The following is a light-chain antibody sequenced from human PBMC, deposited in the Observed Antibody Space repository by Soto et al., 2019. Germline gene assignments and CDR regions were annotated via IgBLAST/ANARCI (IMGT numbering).Light chain of an antibody. V-gene: IGKV3-11*01. CDR3: QQGNTWPWT. J-gene: IGKJ1*01. CDR1: QSVGSS. CDR2: AAS. Sequence: EIVLTQSPATLSLSPGERATLSCRASQSVGSSLAWYQQKLGQAPRLLIYAASDRATGIQGRFSGSGSGTDFTLIIRSLEPEDFAFYYCQQGNTWPWTFGQGTKVDI.